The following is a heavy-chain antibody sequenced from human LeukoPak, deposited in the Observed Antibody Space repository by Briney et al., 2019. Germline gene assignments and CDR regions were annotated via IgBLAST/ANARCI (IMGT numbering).Heavy chain of an antibody. CDR1: GYSISSGYY. D-gene: IGHD6-19*01. Sequence: SETLSLTCTVSGYSISSGYYWGWIRQPPGKGLEWIGSIYHSGSTYYNPSLKSRVTISVDTSKNQFSLKLSSVTAADTAVYYCARHVGSSGHLDYWGQGTLVTVSS. J-gene: IGHJ4*02. V-gene: IGHV4-38-2*02. CDR3: ARHVGSSGHLDY. CDR2: IYHSGST.